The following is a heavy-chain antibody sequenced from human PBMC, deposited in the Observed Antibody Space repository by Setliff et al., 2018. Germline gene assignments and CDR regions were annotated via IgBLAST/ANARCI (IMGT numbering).Heavy chain of an antibody. Sequence: AETLSLTCTVSGGSISGASIRSYYWSWIRQPPGKGLEFIGYVYYSGTTNYDPSLKSRVTISVDTSKNQFSLKLSSVTAADTAIYYCARGVTYRYFDYWGQGTLVTVSS. CDR1: GGSISGASIRSYY. CDR2: VYYSGTT. V-gene: IGHV4-61*01. CDR3: ARGVTYRYFDY. J-gene: IGHJ4*02.